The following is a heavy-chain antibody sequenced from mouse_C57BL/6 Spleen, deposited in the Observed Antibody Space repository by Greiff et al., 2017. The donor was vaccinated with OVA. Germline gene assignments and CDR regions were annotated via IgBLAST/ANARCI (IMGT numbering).Heavy chain of an antibody. CDR1: GYTFTSYW. CDR3: ARSGYDYDGYYFDY. D-gene: IGHD2-4*01. V-gene: IGHV1-72*01. Sequence: QVQLQQPGAELVKPGASVKLSCKASGYTFTSYWMHWVKQRPGRGLEWIGRIDPNSGGTKYNAKFKSKATLTVDKPTSTAYMQLSRLTSEDSAVYYCARSGYDYDGYYFDYWGQGTTLTVSS. J-gene: IGHJ2*01. CDR2: IDPNSGGT.